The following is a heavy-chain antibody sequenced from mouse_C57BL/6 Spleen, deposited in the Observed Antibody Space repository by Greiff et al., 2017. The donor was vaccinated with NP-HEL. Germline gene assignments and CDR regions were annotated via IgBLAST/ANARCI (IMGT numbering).Heavy chain of an antibody. J-gene: IGHJ3*01. D-gene: IGHD1-1*01. V-gene: IGHV1-80*01. CDR3: AREGGYYYGSSFFAY. Sequence: QVQLQQSGAELVKPGASVKISCKASGYAFSSYWMNWVKQRPGKGLEWIGQIYPGDGDTNYNGKFKGKATLTADKSSSTAYMQLSSLTSEDSAVYFCAREGGYYYGSSFFAYWGQGTLVTVSA. CDR1: GYAFSSYW. CDR2: IYPGDGDT.